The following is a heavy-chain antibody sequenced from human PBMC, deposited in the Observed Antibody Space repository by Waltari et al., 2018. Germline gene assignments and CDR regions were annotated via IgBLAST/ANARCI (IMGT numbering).Heavy chain of an antibody. J-gene: IGHJ6*02. V-gene: IGHV4-59*01. Sequence: QVQLQESGPGLVKPSETLSLTCTVSGGSISSYYWSWIRQPPGKGLEWLGYIYYSGSTNYNPSLKSRVTIAVDTSKNQFSLKLSSVTAADTAVDYCARDVIGSYYYYGMDVWGQGTTVTVSS. CDR2: IYYSGST. CDR1: GGSISSYY. D-gene: IGHD2-15*01. CDR3: ARDVIGSYYYYGMDV.